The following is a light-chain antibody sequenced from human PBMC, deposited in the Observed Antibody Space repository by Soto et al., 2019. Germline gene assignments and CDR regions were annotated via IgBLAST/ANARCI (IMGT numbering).Light chain of an antibody. CDR3: ETWGSSTHAV. J-gene: IGLJ3*02. Sequence: QPVLTQSSSASASLGSSVKLTCTLSSGHSSYIIAWHQQQPGKAPRYLMKLEGSGSYNKGSGVPDRFSGSSSGAGRYLAISSLPFVDEADYYCETWGSSTHAVFRGGTTLPVL. CDR2: LEGSGSY. V-gene: IGLV4-60*02. CDR1: SGHSSYI.